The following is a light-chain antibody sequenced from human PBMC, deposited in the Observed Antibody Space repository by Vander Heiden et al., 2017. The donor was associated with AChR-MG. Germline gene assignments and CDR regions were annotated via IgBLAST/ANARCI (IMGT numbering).Light chain of an antibody. Sequence: IVFTQSPATLSLPPGERAPLPCRASQSVSSYLVWYQLRPGQAPRLLIHDASNRATGIPARFSGSGSGTDFTLTINSLEPEDFAVYYCQQRSYWPHSFGHGTRVDLK. J-gene: IGKJ3*01. CDR2: DAS. CDR1: QSVSSY. CDR3: QQRSYWPHS. V-gene: IGKV3-11*01.